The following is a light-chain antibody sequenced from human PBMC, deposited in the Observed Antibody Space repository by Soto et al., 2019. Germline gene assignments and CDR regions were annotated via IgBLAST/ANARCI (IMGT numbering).Light chain of an antibody. CDR3: GSWDSSMSAYV. Sequence: QSVLTQPPSVSAAPGQKVTISCSGSSSNIGGNSVSWYQQLPGTAPKLLLYDDNKRPSGTPDRFSGSKSGTSATLGITGFQTGDEADYYCGSWDSSMSAYVFGTGTKVPVL. CDR1: SSNIGGNS. CDR2: DDN. J-gene: IGLJ1*01. V-gene: IGLV1-51*01.